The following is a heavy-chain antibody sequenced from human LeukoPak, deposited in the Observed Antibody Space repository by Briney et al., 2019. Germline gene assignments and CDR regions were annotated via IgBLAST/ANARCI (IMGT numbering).Heavy chain of an antibody. CDR2: INHSGST. CDR3: ARGGGSGGDGDY. CDR1: GGSFSGYY. Sequence: SETLSLTCAVYGGSFSGYYWSWIRKPPGKGLEWIGEINHSGSTNYNPSLKSRVTISVDTSKNQFSLKLSSVTAADTAVYYCARGGGSGGDGDYWGQGTLVTVSS. V-gene: IGHV4-34*01. J-gene: IGHJ4*02. D-gene: IGHD2-21*01.